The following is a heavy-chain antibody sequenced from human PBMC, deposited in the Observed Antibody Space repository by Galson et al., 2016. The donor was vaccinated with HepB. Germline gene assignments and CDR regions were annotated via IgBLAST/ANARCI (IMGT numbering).Heavy chain of an antibody. D-gene: IGHD2-21*02. J-gene: IGHJ4*02. Sequence: PALVKPTQTLTLTCALSGFSLRSSGVGVGWIRQPPGKALEWLAFIYGDGEERYRPPLRSRVSITKDSSKTQVVLTVTNVDPVDTGTYYCAASATADGYFDFWGQGTLVTVSS. CDR3: AASATADGYFDF. V-gene: IGHV2-5*02. CDR1: GFSLRSSGVG. CDR2: IYGDGEE.